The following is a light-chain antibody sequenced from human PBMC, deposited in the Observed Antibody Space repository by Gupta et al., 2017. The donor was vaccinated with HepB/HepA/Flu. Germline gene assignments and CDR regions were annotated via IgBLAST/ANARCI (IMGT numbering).Light chain of an antibody. CDR3: QQRNNWPTYT. CDR2: GIS. CDR1: ERVSNN. J-gene: IGKJ2*01. Sequence: IVLKQPPAPLSVSPGETATLSCRATERVSNNLAWYQKKPGQAPRLLIYGISIRATGVPARFSGSGSGTDFTLTISGLQPEDFAVYYCQQRNNWPTYTFGQGTKVEIK. V-gene: IGKV3-15*01.